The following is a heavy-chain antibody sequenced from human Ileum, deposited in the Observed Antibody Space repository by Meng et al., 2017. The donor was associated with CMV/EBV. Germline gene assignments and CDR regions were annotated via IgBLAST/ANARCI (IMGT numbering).Heavy chain of an antibody. J-gene: IGHJ4*02. CDR1: GDPFTNSG. V-gene: IGHV1-18*01. CDR3: ARVQLSGVFDY. Sequence: QVQLVQSESEVKKPGASVKVSFKTSGDPFTNSGITWVRQAPGQGLEWMGWINTYNDNSNSAQKFQDRFTMTKDTSTRTAHMELRSLTSDDTAVYYCARVQLSGVFDYWGQGTLVTVSS. D-gene: IGHD1-26*01. CDR2: INTYNDNS.